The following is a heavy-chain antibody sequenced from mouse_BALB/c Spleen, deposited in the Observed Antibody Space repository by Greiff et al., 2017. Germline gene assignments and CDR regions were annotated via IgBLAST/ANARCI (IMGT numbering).Heavy chain of an antibody. CDR3: TRNNWPFDY. V-gene: IGHV6-6*02. Sequence: EVQLVESGGGLVQPGGSMKLSCVASGFTFSNYWMNWVRQSPEKGLEWVAEIRLKSNNYATHYAESVKGRFTISRDDSKSSVYLQMNNLRAEDTGIYYCTRNNWPFDYWGQGTTLTVSS. CDR2: IRLKSNNYAT. J-gene: IGHJ2*01. D-gene: IGHD4-1*01. CDR1: GFTFSNYW.